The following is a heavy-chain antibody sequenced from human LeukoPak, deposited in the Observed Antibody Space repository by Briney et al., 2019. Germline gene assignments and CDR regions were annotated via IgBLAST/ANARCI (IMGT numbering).Heavy chain of an antibody. J-gene: IGHJ4*02. V-gene: IGHV3-74*01. D-gene: IGHD2-2*01. CDR1: GFTFSNYW. CDR2: IKGDGSST. Sequence: GGSLRLSCATSGFTFSNYWMHWVRQVPGKGLVWVSRIKGDGSSTRNADSVEGRFTISRDNAKNTLYLQMNSLRAEDTAVYYCAREGLNCSSSSCQRAPFDYWGQGTLVTVSS. CDR3: AREGLNCSSSSCQRAPFDY.